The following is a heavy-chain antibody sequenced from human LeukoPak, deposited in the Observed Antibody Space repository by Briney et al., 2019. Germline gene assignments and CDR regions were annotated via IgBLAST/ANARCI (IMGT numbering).Heavy chain of an antibody. CDR3: ATGKLTDIVVVVADTPFDY. V-gene: IGHV1-24*01. D-gene: IGHD2-15*01. CDR1: GYTLTELS. CDR2: FDPEDGET. Sequence: ASVKVSCKVSGYTLTELSMHWVRQAPGKGLEWMGGFDPEDGETIYAQKFQGRVTMTEDTSTDTAYMELSSLRSEDTAVYYCATGKLTDIVVVVADTPFDYWGQGTLVTVSS. J-gene: IGHJ4*02.